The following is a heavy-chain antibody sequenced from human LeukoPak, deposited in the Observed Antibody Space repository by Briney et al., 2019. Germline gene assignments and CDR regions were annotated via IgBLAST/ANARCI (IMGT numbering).Heavy chain of an antibody. J-gene: IGHJ4*02. CDR2: LYSDGNT. CDR3: ARGVEPLAANTLAY. D-gene: IGHD1-14*01. CDR1: GFTVITND. Sequence: GGSLRLSCAASGFTVITNDMTWVRQAPGKGLEWVSVLYSDGNTKYSDSVQGRFTISRDNSKNTLYLEMSSLSPDDTAVYYCARGVEPLAANTLAYWGQGTLVTVSS. V-gene: IGHV3-53*01.